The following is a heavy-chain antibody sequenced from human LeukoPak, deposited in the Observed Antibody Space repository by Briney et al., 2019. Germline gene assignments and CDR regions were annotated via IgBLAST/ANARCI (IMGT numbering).Heavy chain of an antibody. D-gene: IGHD2-2*01. Sequence: PSETLSLTCAVYGGSFSGYYWSRIRQPPGKGLEWIGEINHIGSTNYNPSLKSRVTISVDTSKNQFSLKLSSVTAADTAVYYCARSRRVPAAAYYYYGMDVWGQGTTVTVSS. CDR2: INHIGST. CDR1: GGSFSGYY. V-gene: IGHV4-34*01. CDR3: ARSRRVPAAAYYYYGMDV. J-gene: IGHJ6*02.